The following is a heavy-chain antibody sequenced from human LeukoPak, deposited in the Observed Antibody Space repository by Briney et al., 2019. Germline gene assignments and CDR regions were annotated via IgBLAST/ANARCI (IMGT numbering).Heavy chain of an antibody. J-gene: IGHJ4*02. CDR1: GFPFSTYW. V-gene: IGHV3-7*01. Sequence: GGSLRLSCVASGFPFSTYWMYWVRQAPGKGLEWVANMKHDGSGAYYVDSVKGRFTISRDNAKNSLYLQMNSLRAEDTALYYCARDHLIAAAGNDYWGQGTLVTVSS. CDR2: MKHDGSGA. CDR3: ARDHLIAAAGNDY. D-gene: IGHD6-13*01.